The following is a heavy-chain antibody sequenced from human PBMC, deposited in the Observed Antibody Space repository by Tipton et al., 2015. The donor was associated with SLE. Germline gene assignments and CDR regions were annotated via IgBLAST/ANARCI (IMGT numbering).Heavy chain of an antibody. Sequence: GSLRLSCAASSFTFSNYEMNWVRQAPGKGLEWVSYVSGDANNIYYADSVKGRFTISRDNAKNALYLQMNSLRAEDTAVYYCARKTSGTTWFHPWGQGTLVTVSS. V-gene: IGHV3-48*03. D-gene: IGHD1/OR15-1a*01. J-gene: IGHJ5*02. CDR3: ARKTSGTTWFHP. CDR2: VSGDANNI. CDR1: SFTFSNYE.